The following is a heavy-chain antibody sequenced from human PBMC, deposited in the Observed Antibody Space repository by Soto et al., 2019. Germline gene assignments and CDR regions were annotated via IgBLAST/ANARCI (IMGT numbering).Heavy chain of an antibody. D-gene: IGHD3-10*01. V-gene: IGHV4-31*03. CDR1: GGSISSAGYN. CDR3: ARYGSGSYYPTTFDY. Sequence: QVHLQESGPGLVKPSQTLSLTCTVSGGSISSAGYNWSWIRQHPGKGLEWIGYIYYSGSTYYNPSLKSRVTXPXXXSXXQVALKLSSVTAADTAVYYCARYGSGSYYPTTFDYWGQGTLVTVSS. J-gene: IGHJ4*02. CDR2: IYYSGST.